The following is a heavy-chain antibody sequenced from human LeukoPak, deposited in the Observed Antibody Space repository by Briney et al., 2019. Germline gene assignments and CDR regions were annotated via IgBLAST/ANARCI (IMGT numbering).Heavy chain of an antibody. CDR1: GFTFSSYG. CDR3: ARDLASSSGWEFDY. Sequence: GRSLRLSCAASGFTFSSYGMHWVRQTPGKGLEWVSLIYGGGSTYYADSVKGRFTISRDNSKNTLYLQMNSLRAEDTAVYYCARDLASSSGWEFDYWGQGTLVTVSS. D-gene: IGHD6-19*01. V-gene: IGHV3-53*01. J-gene: IGHJ4*02. CDR2: IYGGGST.